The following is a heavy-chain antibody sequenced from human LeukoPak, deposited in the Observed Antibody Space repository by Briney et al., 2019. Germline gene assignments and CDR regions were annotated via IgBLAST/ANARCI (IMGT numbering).Heavy chain of an antibody. CDR1: GFTFSSYA. CDR3: AKAADYYDSSGYLYYYYGMDV. D-gene: IGHD3-22*01. CDR2: ISGSGGST. J-gene: IGHJ6*02. V-gene: IGHV3-23*01. Sequence: GGSLRLSCAASGFTFSSYAMSWVRQAPGKGLEWVSAISGSGGSTYYADSVKGRFTISRDNSKNTLYLQMNSLRAEDTAVYYCAKAADYYDSSGYLYYYYGMDVWGQGTTVTVSS.